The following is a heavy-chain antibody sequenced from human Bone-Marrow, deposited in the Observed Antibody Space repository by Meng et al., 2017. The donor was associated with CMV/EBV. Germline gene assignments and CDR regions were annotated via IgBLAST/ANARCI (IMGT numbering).Heavy chain of an antibody. CDR3: ARDGGMYYDFWSGSSDFYGMDV. J-gene: IGHJ6*02. Sequence: GESLKISCAASGFTFDDYGMGWVRQAPGKGLEWVSGSNWNGGSKGYADSVKGRFTISRDNAKNSLYLQMNSLRAEDTALYYCARDGGMYYDFWSGSSDFYGMDVWGQGTTVTVSS. CDR2: SNWNGGSK. V-gene: IGHV3-20*04. D-gene: IGHD3-3*01. CDR1: GFTFDDYG.